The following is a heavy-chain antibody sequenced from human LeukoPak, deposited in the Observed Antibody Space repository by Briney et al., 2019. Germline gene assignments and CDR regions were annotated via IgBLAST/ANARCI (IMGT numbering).Heavy chain of an antibody. CDR3: ARNSYGRYDSSGYSQY. V-gene: IGHV3-30*03. Sequence: PGGSLRLSCAASGFTFSSYGMHWVRQAPGKGLEWVAVISYDGSNKYYADSVKGRFTISRDNSKNTLYLQMNSLRAEDTAVYYCARNSYGRYDSSGYSQYWGQGTLVTVSS. J-gene: IGHJ4*02. CDR1: GFTFSSYG. CDR2: ISYDGSNK. D-gene: IGHD3-22*01.